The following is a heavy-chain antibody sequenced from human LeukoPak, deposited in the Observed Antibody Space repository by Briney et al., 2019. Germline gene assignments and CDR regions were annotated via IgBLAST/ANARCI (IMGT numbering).Heavy chain of an antibody. Sequence: GRSLRLSCAASGFTFDDYAMHWVRQAPGKGLEWVSGISWNSGSIGYADSVKGRFTISRDNAKNSLYLQMNSLRAEDTALYYCALGAVAGLRHFDYWGQETLVTVSS. V-gene: IGHV3-9*01. D-gene: IGHD6-19*01. J-gene: IGHJ4*02. CDR3: ALGAVAGLRHFDY. CDR1: GFTFDDYA. CDR2: ISWNSGSI.